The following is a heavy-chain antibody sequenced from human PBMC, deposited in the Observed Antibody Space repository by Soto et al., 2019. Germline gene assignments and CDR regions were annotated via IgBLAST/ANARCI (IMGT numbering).Heavy chain of an antibody. J-gene: IGHJ6*02. D-gene: IGHD3-16*02. CDR1: GGTFSGYA. CDR2: IIPIFGTA. V-gene: IGHV1-69*13. CDR3: ARVSILPHYYYYGMDV. Sequence: GASVKVSYKTSGGTFSGYAINWVRQAPGQGLEWMGGIIPIFGTANYAQKFQGRVTITAEESTSTAYMELSSLRSDDTAVYYCARVSILPHYYYYGMDVWGQGTTVTVSS.